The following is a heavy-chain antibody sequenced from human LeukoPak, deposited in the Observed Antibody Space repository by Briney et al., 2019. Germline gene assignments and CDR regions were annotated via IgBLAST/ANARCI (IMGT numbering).Heavy chain of an antibody. J-gene: IGHJ4*02. CDR1: GFTFSNYW. V-gene: IGHV3-74*01. CDR2: IDRDGSST. D-gene: IGHD4-23*01. CDR3: TRAAYFNSPDY. Sequence: PAWSLRLYCAASGFTFSNYWIHWVRKAPRKGLQWVSHIDRDGSSTRYADPVKGRFLMSRDNAKNTVDLQMNSLRAEDTAVYYCTRAAYFNSPDYWGQGALVTVSS.